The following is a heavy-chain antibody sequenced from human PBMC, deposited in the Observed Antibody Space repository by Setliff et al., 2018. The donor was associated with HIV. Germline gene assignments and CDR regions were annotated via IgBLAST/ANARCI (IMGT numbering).Heavy chain of an antibody. CDR3: ARDDVSAPGSYQDY. Sequence: ASVKVSCKASGYTFSKYVIHWVRQAPGQRLEWMGYIIPGRDYTHYSQRFQDRVTITSDTSATTVYMELSSLTSEDTAAYYCARDDVSAPGSYQDYWGQGTLVTVSS. J-gene: IGHJ4*02. V-gene: IGHV1-3*01. CDR1: GYTFSKYV. D-gene: IGHD6-13*01. CDR2: IIPGRDYT.